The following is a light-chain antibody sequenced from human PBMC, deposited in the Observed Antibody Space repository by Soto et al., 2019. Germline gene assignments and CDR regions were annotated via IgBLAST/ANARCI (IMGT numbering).Light chain of an antibody. CDR3: QQYDTYRTWT. J-gene: IGKJ1*01. CDR2: KTS. CDR1: QSVRDW. V-gene: IGKV1-5*03. Sequence: DIQMTQSPSTLSSSVGDRVTITCRASQSVRDWWAWYQQKPGRAPKLLIYKTSSLKSGVPSRFSGRGYGTEFTLTISGLQPDDFATYYCQQYDTYRTWTFGQGTKVDLK.